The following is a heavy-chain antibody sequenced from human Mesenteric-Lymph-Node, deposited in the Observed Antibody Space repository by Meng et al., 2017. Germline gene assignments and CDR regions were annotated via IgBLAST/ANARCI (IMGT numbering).Heavy chain of an antibody. J-gene: IGHJ4*02. D-gene: IGHD4-17*01. Sequence: SETLSLTCAVYGGSFSTYYWTWIRQPPGKGLEWIGEINHSGSTKYNPSLKSRVTISVDTSKNQFSLKLSSVTAADTAVYYCAREGRGPTGMTTVTTIRLLFDYWGQGTLVTVSS. CDR3: AREGRGPTGMTTVTTIRLLFDY. V-gene: IGHV4-34*01. CDR2: INHSGST. CDR1: GGSFSTYY.